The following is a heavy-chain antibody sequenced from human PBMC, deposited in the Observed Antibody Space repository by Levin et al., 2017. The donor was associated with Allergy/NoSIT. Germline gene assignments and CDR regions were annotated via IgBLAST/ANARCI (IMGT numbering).Heavy chain of an antibody. V-gene: IGHV3-15*01. D-gene: IGHD2-15*01. CDR1: GFAFSNTW. Sequence: GESLKISCSASGFAFSNTWMGWVRQAPGKGLEWVGRIQSKTEDGATEYAAPVKGRFTISRDDPKNTLYLHLNSLNTEDTAVYYCTTDVRCSGGSCYASGIDYWGQGTLVTVSS. CDR2: IQSKTEDGAT. J-gene: IGHJ4*02. CDR3: TTDVRCSGGSCYASGIDY.